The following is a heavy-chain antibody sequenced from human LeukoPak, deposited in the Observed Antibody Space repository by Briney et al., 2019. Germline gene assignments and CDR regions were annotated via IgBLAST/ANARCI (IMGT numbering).Heavy chain of an antibody. CDR1: GFTFSSYS. J-gene: IGHJ4*02. D-gene: IGHD6-19*01. CDR2: ISSSSSYI. V-gene: IGHV3-21*01. Sequence: GGSLRLSCAASGFTFSSYSMNWVRQAPGKGLEWVSSISSSSSYIYYADSVKGRFTISRDNAKNSLYLRMNGLRAEDTAVYYCARDSSGWGDWGQGTLVTVSS. CDR3: ARDSSGWGD.